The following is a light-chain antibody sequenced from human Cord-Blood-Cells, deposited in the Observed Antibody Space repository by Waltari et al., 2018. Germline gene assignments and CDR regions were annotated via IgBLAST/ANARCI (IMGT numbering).Light chain of an antibody. CDR3: QQSYSTPPIT. V-gene: IGKV1-39*01. Sequence: DIQMTQSPSSLSASVGDRVTITCRASQSISSYLNWYQQKPGKAPKLLIYAASSLQSGVPSRFSGSGSGTEFTLTISSLQPEDFATYYCQQSYSTPPITFGQWTRLE. J-gene: IGKJ5*01. CDR2: AAS. CDR1: QSISSY.